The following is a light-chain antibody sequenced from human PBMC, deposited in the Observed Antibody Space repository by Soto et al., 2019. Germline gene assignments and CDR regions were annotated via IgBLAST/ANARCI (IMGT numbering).Light chain of an antibody. V-gene: IGLV2-14*01. Sequence: QSALIQPASVSGSPGQSITISCTGTSSDVGGYNYVSWYQQHPGKAPKLMIYEVSNRPSGVSNRFSGSKSGNTASLTISGLQAEDEADYYCSSYTSSSTLEVFGTGTKVTLL. J-gene: IGLJ1*01. CDR3: SSYTSSSTLEV. CDR2: EVS. CDR1: SSDVGGYNY.